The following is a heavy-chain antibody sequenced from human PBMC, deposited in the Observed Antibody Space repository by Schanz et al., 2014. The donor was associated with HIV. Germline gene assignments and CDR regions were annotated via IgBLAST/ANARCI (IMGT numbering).Heavy chain of an antibody. Sequence: QVQLVQSGAAVKKPGSSVKVSCKASGGNFSSYGISWLRQAPGQGLEWMGGIIPIFGTRNYAQKFQVRVTFTADKFTGTAYMELSSLRSEDTAVYYCARGVPVVDLLDYHGLDVWGQGTTVTVS. CDR1: GGNFSSYG. CDR2: IIPIFGTR. V-gene: IGHV1-69*06. CDR3: ARGVPVVDLLDYHGLDV. D-gene: IGHD2-2*01. J-gene: IGHJ6*02.